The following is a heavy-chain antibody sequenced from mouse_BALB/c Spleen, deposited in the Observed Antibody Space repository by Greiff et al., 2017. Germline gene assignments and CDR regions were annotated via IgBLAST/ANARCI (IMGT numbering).Heavy chain of an antibody. Sequence: QVQLQQSGAELVRPGASVKLSCKASGYTFTSYWINWVKQRPGQGLEWIGNIYPSDSYTNYNQKFKDKATLTVDKSSSTAYMQLSSPTSEDSAVYYCTRRGGNYGAMDYWGQGTSVTVSS. J-gene: IGHJ4*01. D-gene: IGHD2-1*01. CDR2: IYPSDSYT. CDR3: TRRGGNYGAMDY. CDR1: GYTFTSYW. V-gene: IGHV1-69*02.